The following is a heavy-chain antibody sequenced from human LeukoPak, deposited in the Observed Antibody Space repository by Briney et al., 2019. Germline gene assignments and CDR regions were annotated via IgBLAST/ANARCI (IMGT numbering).Heavy chain of an antibody. Sequence: GGSLRLSCAASGFTFSNYAMHWVRQAPGKGLEWVGVISNDGSKEDYADSGKGRFTISRDNSKNTLYLQMNSLRAEDTAVYYCAKWSSVLHYYDSSLHFDYWGQGTLVTVSS. J-gene: IGHJ4*02. D-gene: IGHD3-22*01. CDR1: GFTFSNYA. V-gene: IGHV3-30*04. CDR3: AKWSSVLHYYDSSLHFDY. CDR2: ISNDGSKE.